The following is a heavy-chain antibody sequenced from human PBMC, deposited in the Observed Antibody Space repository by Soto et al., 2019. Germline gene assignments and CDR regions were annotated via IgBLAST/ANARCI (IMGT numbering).Heavy chain of an antibody. V-gene: IGHV1-18*01. CDR2: ISAYNGNT. CDR3: ARDQYGDYEYYYYYMDV. D-gene: IGHD4-17*01. CDR1: GYTFTSYG. Sequence: ASVKVSCKASGYTFTSYGISWVRRAPGQGLEWMGWISAYNGNTNYAQKLQGRVTMTTDTSTSTAYMELRSLRSDDTAVYYCARDQYGDYEYYYYYMDVWGKGTTVTVSS. J-gene: IGHJ6*03.